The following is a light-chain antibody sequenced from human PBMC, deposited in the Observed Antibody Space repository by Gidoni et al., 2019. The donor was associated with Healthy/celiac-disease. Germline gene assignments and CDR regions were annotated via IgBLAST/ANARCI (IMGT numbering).Light chain of an antibody. J-gene: IGKJ4*01. Sequence: DIQLTQSPSFLSASVGDRVTITCRASQDIGSHIAWYHQKPGKAPKLLIYYAFILLSGVPSRFIGSGSGTEFSLTISSLQPGDFATYYCQQANSHLALTFGGGTKVDI. CDR3: QQANSHLALT. CDR1: QDIGSH. V-gene: IGKV1-9*01. CDR2: YAF.